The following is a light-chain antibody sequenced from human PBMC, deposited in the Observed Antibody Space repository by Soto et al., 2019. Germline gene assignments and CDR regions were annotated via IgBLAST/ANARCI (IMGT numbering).Light chain of an antibody. CDR3: QQYHSYWT. J-gene: IGKJ1*01. V-gene: IGKV1-5*01. Sequence: DIQMTQSPSTLSASVGDRVTITCRASQSISSSLAWYQQTPGKAPKLLIYDASNLESGVPSRFRGSESGTEFTLTISSLQPDDFATYYCQQYHSYWTFGQGTKVEIK. CDR1: QSISSS. CDR2: DAS.